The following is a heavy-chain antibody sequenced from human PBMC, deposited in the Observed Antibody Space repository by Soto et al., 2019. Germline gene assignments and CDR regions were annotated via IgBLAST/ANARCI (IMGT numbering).Heavy chain of an antibody. V-gene: IGHV1-69*01. Sequence: QVQLVQSGAEVKKPGSSVKVSCKASGGTFSSYAISWVRQAPGQGLEWMGGIIPIFGTANYAQKFQGRVTITADESTSTAYRELSSLRAEDTAVYYCARVWFGELLPLYYYYYGIDVWGQGSTVTVSS. CDR3: ARVWFGELLPLYYYYYGIDV. CDR2: IIPIFGTA. J-gene: IGHJ6*02. D-gene: IGHD3-10*01. CDR1: GGTFSSYA.